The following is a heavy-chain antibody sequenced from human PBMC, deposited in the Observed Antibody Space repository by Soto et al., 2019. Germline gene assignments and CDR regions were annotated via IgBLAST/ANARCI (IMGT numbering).Heavy chain of an antibody. CDR1: GFSLSTSGMC. D-gene: IGHD4-17*01. Sequence: GSGPYAGEPTQTLTLTCTFSGFSLSTSGMCVSWIRQPPGKALEWLALIDWDDDKYYSTSLKTRLTISKDTSKNQVVLTVTNMDPVDTATYYCARTLDDYGDYQYYFDYWGQGTLVTVSS. CDR3: ARTLDDYGDYQYYFDY. CDR2: IDWDDDK. V-gene: IGHV2-70*01. J-gene: IGHJ4*02.